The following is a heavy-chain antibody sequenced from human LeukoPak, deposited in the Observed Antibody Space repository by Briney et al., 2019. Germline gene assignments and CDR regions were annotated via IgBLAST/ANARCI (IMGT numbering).Heavy chain of an antibody. CDR1: GYTLTELS. Sequence: ASVKVSCKVSGYTLTELSMHWVRQAPGKGLEWMGKFDREDNETIYAQKFQGRVTMTEDTSTDTAYMELSSLRSEDTAVYYCTTEHYDSSAYYHVRNVFDIWGQGTVVTVSS. D-gene: IGHD3-22*01. CDR3: TTEHYDSSAYYHVRNVFDI. V-gene: IGHV1-24*01. CDR2: FDREDNET. J-gene: IGHJ3*02.